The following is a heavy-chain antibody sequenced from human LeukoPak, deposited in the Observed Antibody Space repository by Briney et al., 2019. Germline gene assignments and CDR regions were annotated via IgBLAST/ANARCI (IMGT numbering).Heavy chain of an antibody. CDR3: AKEIPIYYDSSGYYSRPFDY. CDR2: ISGSGGST. CDR1: GFTFSSYA. Sequence: PGGSLRLSCAASGFTFSSYAMSWVRQAPGKGLEWVSAISGSGGSTYCADSVKGRFTISTDNSKNTLYLQMNSLRAEDTAVYYCAKEIPIYYDSSGYYSRPFDYWGQGTLVTVSS. J-gene: IGHJ4*02. D-gene: IGHD3-22*01. V-gene: IGHV3-23*01.